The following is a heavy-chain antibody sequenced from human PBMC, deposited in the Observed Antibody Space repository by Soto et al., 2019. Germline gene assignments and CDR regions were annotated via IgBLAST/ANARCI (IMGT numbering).Heavy chain of an antibody. J-gene: IGHJ4*02. Sequence: QVQLVESGGGVVQPGRSLRLSCAASGFTFSSYGMHWVRQAPGKGLEWVAVISYDGSNKYYADSVKGRFTISRDNSKNPLYLQMNSLRAEDTAVYYCAKDTAMVYWGQGTLVTVSS. CDR1: GFTFSSYG. CDR3: AKDTAMVY. V-gene: IGHV3-30*18. D-gene: IGHD5-18*01. CDR2: ISYDGSNK.